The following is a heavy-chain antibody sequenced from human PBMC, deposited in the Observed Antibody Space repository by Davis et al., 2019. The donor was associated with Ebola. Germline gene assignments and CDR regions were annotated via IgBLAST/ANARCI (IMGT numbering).Heavy chain of an antibody. Sequence: SETLSLTCTVSGGSISTYYWSWIWQPPGKGLEWIGYIYHTGRTYYNPSLKSRVTISVDTSKNQFSLNLSSVTAADTAVYYCARYGGYYFDYWGQGTPVTVSS. V-gene: IGHV4-59*08. J-gene: IGHJ4*02. CDR2: IYHTGRT. CDR3: ARYGGYYFDY. D-gene: IGHD5-12*01. CDR1: GGSISTYY.